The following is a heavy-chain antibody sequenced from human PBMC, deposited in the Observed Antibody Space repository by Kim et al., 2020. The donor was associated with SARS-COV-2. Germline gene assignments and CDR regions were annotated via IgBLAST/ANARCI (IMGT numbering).Heavy chain of an antibody. CDR2: LYYSGST. Sequence: SETLSLTCTVSGGSISSSRYYWGWIRQPPGKGLEWIGSLYYSGSTYYNPSLKSRVTISVDTSKNQFSLKLSSVTAADTAVYYCARSVYYDSSGYLYWGQGTLVTVSS. J-gene: IGHJ4*02. CDR1: GGSISSSRYY. D-gene: IGHD3-22*01. CDR3: ARSVYYDSSGYLY. V-gene: IGHV4-39*01.